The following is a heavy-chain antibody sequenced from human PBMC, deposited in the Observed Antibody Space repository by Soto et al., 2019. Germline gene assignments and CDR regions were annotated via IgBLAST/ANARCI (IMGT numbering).Heavy chain of an antibody. Sequence: QVQLVQSGAEVKKPGSWVKFSCKAPEGTFSSYAIGWWGQAPGQGLGWRGGIIPIFGTANYAQKFQGRVTITADESTSTGYMELSSLRSEDTAVYYCARSQGGSSSLDIYYYYYYGMDVWGQGTTVTVSS. V-gene: IGHV1-69*01. D-gene: IGHD2-15*01. CDR3: ARSQGGSSSLDIYYYYYYGMDV. CDR1: EGTFSSYA. CDR2: IIPIFGTA. J-gene: IGHJ6*02.